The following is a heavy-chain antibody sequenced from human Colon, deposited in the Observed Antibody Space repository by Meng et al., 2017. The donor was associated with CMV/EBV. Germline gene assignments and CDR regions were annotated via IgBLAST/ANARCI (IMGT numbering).Heavy chain of an antibody. Sequence: ASVKVSCKASGYTFTGYYMHWVRQAPGQGLEWMGWINPNSGGTNYAQKFQGRVTMTRDTSISTAYMELSRLRSDDTAVYYCARLEGGPYCSSTSCYRTSNYYYGMDVWGQGTTVTVSS. V-gene: IGHV1-2*02. J-gene: IGHJ6*02. CDR2: INPNSGGT. CDR3: ARLEGGPYCSSTSCYRTSNYYYGMDV. CDR1: GYTFTGYY. D-gene: IGHD2-2*01.